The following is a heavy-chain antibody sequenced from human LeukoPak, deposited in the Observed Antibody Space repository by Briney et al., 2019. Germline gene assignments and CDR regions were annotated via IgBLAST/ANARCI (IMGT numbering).Heavy chain of an antibody. CDR2: IYSGGST. V-gene: IGHV3-66*01. D-gene: IGHD6-13*01. CDR1: GFTVSSNY. CDR3: ARAPSRITAAGSD. Sequence: PEGSLRLSCAASGFTVSSNYMTWVRQAPGKGLEWVSVIYSGGSTYYADSVKGRFTISRDNSNNTLYLQMDSLRAEDTAVYYCARAPSRITAAGSDWGQGTLVTVSS. J-gene: IGHJ4*02.